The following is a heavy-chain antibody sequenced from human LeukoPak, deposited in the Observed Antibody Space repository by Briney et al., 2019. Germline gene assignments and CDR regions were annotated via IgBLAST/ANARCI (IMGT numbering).Heavy chain of an antibody. Sequence: SGGSLRLSCVASGFPFDRYWMSWVRQAPGKGLKWVANIKHDGSEKNFVDSVKGRFTISRDNAENSLFLQMNSLRADDTAVYFCARQPIYEAYFDFWGQGTLVTVSS. CDR2: IKHDGSEK. D-gene: IGHD3-16*01. CDR3: ARQPIYEAYFDF. CDR1: GFPFDRYW. V-gene: IGHV3-7*01. J-gene: IGHJ4*02.